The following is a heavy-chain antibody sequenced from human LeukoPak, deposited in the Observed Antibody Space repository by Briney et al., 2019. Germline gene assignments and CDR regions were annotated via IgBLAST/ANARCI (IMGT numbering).Heavy chain of an antibody. J-gene: IGHJ4*02. V-gene: IGHV3-49*04. Sequence: TGGSLRLSCTASGFTFGDYAMSWVRQAPGKGLEWVGFIRSKAYGGTTEYAASVKGRFTISRDDSKSIAYLQMNSLKTEDTAVYYCTRDPFLEWLLADRFDYWGQGTLVTVSS. D-gene: IGHD3-3*02. CDR1: GFTFGDYA. CDR2: IRSKAYGGTT. CDR3: TRDPFLEWLLADRFDY.